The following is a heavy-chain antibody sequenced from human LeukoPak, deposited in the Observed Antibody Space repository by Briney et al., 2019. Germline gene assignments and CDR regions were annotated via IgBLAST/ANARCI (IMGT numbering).Heavy chain of an antibody. CDR3: AKDRLITLVRGVPFDY. Sequence: GSLRLSCAASGFTFNTYAMGWVRQAPGKGLEWVSAISDSGGNTYYADSVKGRFTISRDNSKNTLFLQMNSLRAEDTAVYYCAKDRLITLVRGVPFDYWGQGTLVTVSS. D-gene: IGHD3-10*01. CDR2: ISDSGGNT. J-gene: IGHJ4*02. CDR1: GFTFNTYA. V-gene: IGHV3-23*01.